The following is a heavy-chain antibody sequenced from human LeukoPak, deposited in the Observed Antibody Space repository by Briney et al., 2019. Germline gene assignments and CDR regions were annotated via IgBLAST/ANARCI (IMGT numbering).Heavy chain of an antibody. CDR1: GYTFTSYG. CDR2: ISAYNGNT. D-gene: IGHD3-22*01. V-gene: IGHV1-18*01. CDR3: ARDWGYYDSSGYSLFDY. Sequence: GASVKVSCKASGYTFTSYGISWVRQAPGQGLEWMGCISAYNGNTNYAQTLQGRVTMTTDTPTSTAYMELRGLRSDDTAVYYCARDWGYYDSSGYSLFDYWGQGTLVTVSS. J-gene: IGHJ4*02.